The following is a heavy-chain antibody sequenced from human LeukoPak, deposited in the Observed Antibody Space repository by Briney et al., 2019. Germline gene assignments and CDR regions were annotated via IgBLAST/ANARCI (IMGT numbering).Heavy chain of an antibody. J-gene: IGHJ4*02. V-gene: IGHV3-23*01. CDR2: ICANDGNT. Sequence: GGSLRLSCAASGLTFRNYAMRWVRQAPGKGLEWVSVICANDGNTYYADAVKGRFSISRDNSKDTLYLQMDSLRAEDTAVYYCAKGSGSSCYSPCDYWGQGILVTVSS. D-gene: IGHD2-15*01. CDR1: GLTFRNYA. CDR3: AKGSGSSCYSPCDY.